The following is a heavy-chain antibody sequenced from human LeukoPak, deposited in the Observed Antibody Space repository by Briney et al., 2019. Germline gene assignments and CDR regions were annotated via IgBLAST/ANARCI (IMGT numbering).Heavy chain of an antibody. Sequence: SQTLSLTCAISGDSVSSNSATWNWIRQSPSRGLEWLGRTYYRSKWYKYYAVSVKGRITINPDTSKNQFSLQLNSVTPEDSAVYYCARSSSGVYIQWGQGTLVTVSS. D-gene: IGHD2-15*01. CDR3: ARSSSGVYIQ. CDR2: TYYRSKWYK. J-gene: IGHJ4*02. V-gene: IGHV6-1*01. CDR1: GDSVSSNSAT.